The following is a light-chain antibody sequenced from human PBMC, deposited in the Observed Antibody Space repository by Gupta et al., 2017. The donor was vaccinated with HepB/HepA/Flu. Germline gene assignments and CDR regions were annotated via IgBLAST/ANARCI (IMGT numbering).Light chain of an antibody. CDR3: QQEDSSPRT. CDR2: AAS. CDR1: QGISSY. Sequence: AIQMTQSPSSFSASTGDRVTITCRASQGISSYLAWYQQKPGKAPKLLIYAASTLQSGVPSRFSGSGSGTDFTLTISCLQSEDFATYYCQQEDSSPRTFGQGTKLEIK. J-gene: IGKJ2*01. V-gene: IGKV1-8*01.